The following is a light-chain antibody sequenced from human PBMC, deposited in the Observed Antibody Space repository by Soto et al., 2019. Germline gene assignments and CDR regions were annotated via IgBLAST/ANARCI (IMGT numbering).Light chain of an antibody. Sequence: EIVMTQSPATLSVSPGGRATLSCRASQSVSSNLAWYQQKPGQAPRLLIYGASTRATGIPARFSVSGSGTEFTLTISSLQSEDFAVYYCQQYNNWPLTFGGGTKVEIK. J-gene: IGKJ4*01. CDR2: GAS. CDR1: QSVSSN. V-gene: IGKV3-15*01. CDR3: QQYNNWPLT.